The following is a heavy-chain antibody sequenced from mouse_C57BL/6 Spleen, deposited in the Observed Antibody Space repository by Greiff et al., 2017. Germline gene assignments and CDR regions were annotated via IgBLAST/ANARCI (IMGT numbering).Heavy chain of an antibody. CDR1: GYTFTSYW. CDR3: ARRVSNYVYYYAVDY. V-gene: IGHV1-64*01. J-gene: IGHJ4*01. CDR2: IHPNSGST. D-gene: IGHD1-1*01. Sequence: QVQLQQPGAELVKPGASVKLSCKASGYTFTSYWMHWVKQRPGQGLEWIGMIHPNSGSTNYNEKFKSKATLTVDKSSSTAYMQLSSLTSEDSAVYYCARRVSNYVYYYAVDYWGQGTSVTVAS.